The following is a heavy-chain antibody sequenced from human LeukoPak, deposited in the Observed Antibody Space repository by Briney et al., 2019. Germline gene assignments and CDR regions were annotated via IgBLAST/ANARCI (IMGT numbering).Heavy chain of an antibody. V-gene: IGHV3-9*01. Sequence: PGGSLRLSCAASGFTFDDYAMHWVRQAPGKGLEWVSGISWNSGSIGYADSVKGRFTISRDNAKNSLYLQMNSLRAEDTALYYCAKDSSYYYDSSGYSHFDIWGQGTMVTVSS. CDR2: ISWNSGSI. CDR1: GFTFDDYA. D-gene: IGHD3-22*01. CDR3: AKDSSYYYDSSGYSHFDI. J-gene: IGHJ3*02.